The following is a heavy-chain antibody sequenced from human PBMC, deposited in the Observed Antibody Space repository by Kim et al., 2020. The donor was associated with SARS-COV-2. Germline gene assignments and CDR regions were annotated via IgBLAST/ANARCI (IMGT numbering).Heavy chain of an antibody. J-gene: IGHJ5*02. V-gene: IGHV4-59*01. CDR3: AREINGNWFDP. Sequence: TNYNPALKIRVTISVDTSKNQFSLKRSSVTAADTAVYDCAREINGNWFDPWGQGTLVTVSS. CDR2: T.